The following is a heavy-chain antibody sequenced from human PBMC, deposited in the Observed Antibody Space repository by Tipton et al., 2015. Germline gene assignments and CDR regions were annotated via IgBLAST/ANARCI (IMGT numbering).Heavy chain of an antibody. CDR3: ARDYARFDDFWSGSYFSV. CDR2: IIPIFGTA. D-gene: IGHD3-3*01. Sequence: QLVQSGPEVKKPGSSVKVSCKASGGTFNYYAISWVRQAPGQGLEWMGGIIPIFGTANYAQKFQGRVTITADEPTTTAYMELTSLRSEDTAVYYCARDYARFDDFWSGSYFSVWGQGTLVTVSS. CDR1: GGTFNYYA. J-gene: IGHJ4*02. V-gene: IGHV1-69*01.